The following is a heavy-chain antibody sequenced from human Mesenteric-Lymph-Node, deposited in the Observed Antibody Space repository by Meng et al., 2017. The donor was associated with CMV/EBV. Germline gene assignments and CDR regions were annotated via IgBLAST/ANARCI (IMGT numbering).Heavy chain of an antibody. V-gene: IGHV3-74*03. CDR3: ARVGEHCSSTSCYTGNWFDP. CDR1: GFTFRNYW. CDR2: ISPDGSSA. D-gene: IGHD2-2*02. Sequence: GESLKISCAASGFTFRNYWMNWVRQAPGKGLVWVSRISPDGSSAEDADSVRGRFTISRDNAKNTLYLQMNSLRVEDTAVYYCARVGEHCSSTSCYTGNWFDPWGQGTLVTVSS. J-gene: IGHJ5*02.